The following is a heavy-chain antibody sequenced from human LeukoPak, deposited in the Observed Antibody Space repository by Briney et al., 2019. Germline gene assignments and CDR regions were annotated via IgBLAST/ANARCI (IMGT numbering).Heavy chain of an antibody. CDR1: GGSISSGDYY. V-gene: IGHV4-30-4*08. Sequence: TSETLSLTCTVSGGSISSGDYYWSWIRQPQGKGLEWIGYIYYSGSTYYNPSLKSRVTISVDTSKNQFSLKLSSVTAADTAVYYCAKNEWELLEDWGQGTLVTVSS. CDR3: AKNEWELLED. D-gene: IGHD1-26*01. CDR2: IYYSGST. J-gene: IGHJ4*02.